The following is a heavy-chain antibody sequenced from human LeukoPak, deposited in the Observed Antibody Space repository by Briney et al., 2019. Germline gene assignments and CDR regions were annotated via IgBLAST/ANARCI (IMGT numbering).Heavy chain of an antibody. D-gene: IGHD2-21*01. CDR2: MNSDVSIT. CDR1: GFTFSRNW. J-gene: IGHJ4*02. CDR3: AKIDSY. Sequence: GGSLRLSCAASGFTFSRNWMHWVRKAQGKGLVWVSRMNSDVSITNYADSVKGRFTIPRDNAKNTLYLQMSSLRAEDTAVYYCAKIDSYWGQGTLVTVSS. V-gene: IGHV3-74*01.